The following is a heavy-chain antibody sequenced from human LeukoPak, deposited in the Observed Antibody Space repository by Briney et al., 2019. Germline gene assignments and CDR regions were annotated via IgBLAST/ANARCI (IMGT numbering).Heavy chain of an antibody. CDR2: ISYDGSNR. CDR1: GFTFSSYA. D-gene: IGHD2-2*01. CDR3: ARDRSSNEYYFDY. J-gene: IGHJ4*02. V-gene: IGHV3-30-3*01. Sequence: GGSLRLSCAASGFTFSSYAMHWVRQAPGKGLEWVAVISYDGSNRYYADSVKGRFTISRDNSKNTLYLQMNSLRAEDTAVYYCARDRSSNEYYFDYWGQGTLVTVSS.